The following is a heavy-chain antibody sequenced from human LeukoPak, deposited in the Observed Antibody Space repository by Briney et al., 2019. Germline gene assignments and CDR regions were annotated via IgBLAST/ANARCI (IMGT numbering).Heavy chain of an antibody. CDR3: ARRQNIIRTFDY. D-gene: IGHD2/OR15-2a*01. CDR1: GGTFSSYA. Sequence: ASVKVSCKASGGTFSSYAISWVRQAPGQGLEWMGWISAYNGNTNYAQKLQGRVTMTTDTSTSTAYMELRSLRSDDTAVYYCARRQNIIRTFDYWGQGTLVTVSS. CDR2: ISAYNGNT. J-gene: IGHJ4*02. V-gene: IGHV1-18*01.